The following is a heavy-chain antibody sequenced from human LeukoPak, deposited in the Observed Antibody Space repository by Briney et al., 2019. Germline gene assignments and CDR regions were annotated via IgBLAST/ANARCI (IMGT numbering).Heavy chain of an antibody. J-gene: IGHJ3*02. D-gene: IGHD3-22*01. CDR1: GFTFSSYW. CDR2: INQDGSEK. CDR3: AREAMIVVVITDAFDI. Sequence: PGVSLRLSCASSGFTFSSYWMSWVRQAPGKGLKWVANINQDGSEKYYVDSVKGRFAISRDNAKNSLYLQMNSLRAEDTAVYYCAREAMIVVVITDAFDIWGQGTMVTVSS. V-gene: IGHV3-7*01.